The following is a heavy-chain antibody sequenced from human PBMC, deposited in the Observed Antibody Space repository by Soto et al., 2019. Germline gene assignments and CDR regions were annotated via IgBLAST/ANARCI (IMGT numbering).Heavy chain of an antibody. CDR3: AKDFEDDYIWGSYRLSRGYYFDY. CDR1: GFTFSSYA. V-gene: IGHV3-23*01. J-gene: IGHJ4*02. CDR2: ISGSGGST. Sequence: GGSLRLSCAASGFTFSSYAMSWVRQAPGKGLEWVSAISGSGGSTYYADSVKGRFTISRDNSKNTLYLQMNSLRAEDTAVYYCAKDFEDDYIWGSYRLSRGYYFDYWGQGTLVTVSS. D-gene: IGHD3-16*02.